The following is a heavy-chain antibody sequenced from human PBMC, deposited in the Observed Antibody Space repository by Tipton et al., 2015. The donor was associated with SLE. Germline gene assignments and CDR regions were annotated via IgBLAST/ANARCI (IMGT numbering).Heavy chain of an antibody. V-gene: IGHV3-23*03. D-gene: IGHD6-19*01. J-gene: IGHJ1*01. CDR1: GFTFSSYA. CDR2: IYSGGSST. Sequence: SLRLSCAASGFTFSSYAMSWVRQAPGKGLEWVSVIYSGGSSTYYADSVKGRFTISRDNSKNTLYLQMNSLRAEDTAVYYCAKSLVSGSGWAGYFQHWGQGTLGSVSS. CDR3: AKSLVSGSGWAGYFQH.